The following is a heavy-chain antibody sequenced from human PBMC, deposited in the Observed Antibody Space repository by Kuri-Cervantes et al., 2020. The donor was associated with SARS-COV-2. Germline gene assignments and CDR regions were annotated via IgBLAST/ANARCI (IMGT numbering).Heavy chain of an antibody. V-gene: IGHV3-30*07. D-gene: IGHD4-17*01. J-gene: IGHJ4*02. Sequence: GESLKISCAASGFTFSSYAMHWVRQAPGKGLEWVAVISYDGSNKYYADSVKGRFTISRDNAKNSLYLQMNSLRAEDTAVYYCARDPNPSYYGDYVLSGVIDYWGQGTLVTISS. CDR2: ISYDGSNK. CDR1: GFTFSSYA. CDR3: ARDPNPSYYGDYVLSGVIDY.